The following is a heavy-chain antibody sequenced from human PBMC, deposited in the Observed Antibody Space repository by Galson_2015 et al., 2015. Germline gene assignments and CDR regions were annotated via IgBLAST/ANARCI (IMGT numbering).Heavy chain of an antibody. CDR2: ISGSGGST. CDR3: AKDSTYYDFWSGYYLNWFDP. V-gene: IGHV3-23*01. Sequence: SLRLSCAASGFTFSSYAMSWVRQAPGKGLEWVSAISGSGGSTYYADSVKGRFTISRDNSKNTLYLQMNSLRAEDTAVYYCAKDSTYYDFWSGYYLNWFDPWGQGTLVTVSS. J-gene: IGHJ5*02. D-gene: IGHD3-3*01. CDR1: GFTFSSYA.